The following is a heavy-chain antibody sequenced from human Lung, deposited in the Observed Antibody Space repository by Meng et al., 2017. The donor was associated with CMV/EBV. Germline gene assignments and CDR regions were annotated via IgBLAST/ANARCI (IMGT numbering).Heavy chain of an antibody. D-gene: IGHD3-3*01. V-gene: IGHV3-30*04. CDR2: TSYDGSKK. Sequence: GGSLRLSCVASGFMFSSYSLHWVRQAPGKGLEWVAVTSYDGSKKEYANSVKGRFTVSRDNSKNTLYLQMNTLRADDTAVYYCARADYANYGFWSGFQAFWGQGTRVIVSS. CDR1: GFMFSSYS. CDR3: ARADYANYGFWSGFQAF. J-gene: IGHJ4*02.